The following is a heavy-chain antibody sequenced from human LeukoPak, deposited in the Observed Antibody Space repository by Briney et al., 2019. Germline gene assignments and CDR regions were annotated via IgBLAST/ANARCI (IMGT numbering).Heavy chain of an antibody. CDR3: VRLYKIEGADL. CDR1: GFTFITYW. D-gene: IGHD1-14*01. Sequence: PGGSLRLSCAASGFTFITYWMHWVRQTPGRGLVWVSSIRNDGTTTNYADSVKGRFTISRDNAKNTLYLQMNSLRAEDTAVYYCVRLYKIEGADLWGRGTLVTVSS. V-gene: IGHV3-74*01. J-gene: IGHJ2*01. CDR2: IRNDGTTT.